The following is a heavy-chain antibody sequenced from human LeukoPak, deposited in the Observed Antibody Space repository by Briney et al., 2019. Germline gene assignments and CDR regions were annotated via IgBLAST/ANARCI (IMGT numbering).Heavy chain of an antibody. D-gene: IGHD3-3*02. CDR3: AKDGPHFCSGFFD. CDR2: INGSGGNT. Sequence: GGSLRLLCAASGFTFSRYDMSWVRQAPGKGPEGVTDINGSGGNTYYADSVKRRFPIPRENSKHTLYLQMNSRRAEDTAVYYVAKDGPHFCSGFFDWGQGTLVTVSS. J-gene: IGHJ4*02. V-gene: IGHV3-23*01. CDR1: GFTFSRYD.